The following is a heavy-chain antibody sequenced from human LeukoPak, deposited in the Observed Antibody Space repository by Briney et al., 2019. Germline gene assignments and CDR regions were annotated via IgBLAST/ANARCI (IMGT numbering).Heavy chain of an antibody. D-gene: IGHD3-16*02. Sequence: PSETLSLTCAVYGGSFSGYYWSWIRQPPGKGLEWIGEINHSGSTNYNPSLKSRVTISVDTSKNQFSLKLSSVTAADTAVYYCARGGIGEYDYIWGSYRYIGHHPNYFAYWGQGTLVTVSS. V-gene: IGHV4-34*01. CDR2: INHSGST. J-gene: IGHJ4*02. CDR1: GGSFSGYY. CDR3: ARGGIGEYDYIWGSYRYIGHHPNYFAY.